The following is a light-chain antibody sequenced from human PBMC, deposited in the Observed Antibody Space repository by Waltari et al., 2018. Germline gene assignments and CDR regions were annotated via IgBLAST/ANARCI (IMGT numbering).Light chain of an antibody. CDR3: QSYDGSSVV. J-gene: IGLJ2*01. V-gene: IGLV6-57*04. CDR1: SDSIASFY. Sequence: NFMLTQPHSMSESPGKTVIISCTRSSDSIASFYVQWFQQRPGSAPTTVIFEDNQRPSWVPDRFSGSIDSSASSASLTISGLKPEDEADYYCQSYDGSSVVFGGGTKLTVL. CDR2: EDN.